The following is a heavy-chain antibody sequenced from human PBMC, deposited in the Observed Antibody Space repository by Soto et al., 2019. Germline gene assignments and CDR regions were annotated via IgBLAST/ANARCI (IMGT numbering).Heavy chain of an antibody. CDR1: GLTFSNYA. CDR3: AKNQERELPRVIDF. J-gene: IGHJ4*02. Sequence: GGSLRLSCATSGLTFSNYAMSWVRQAPGGGLEWVSSMSGSSSTTYYADPVRGRFTISRDRSKNTLYLQMSSRRAEDTALYYCAKNQERELPRVIDFWGQGTLVTVSS. D-gene: IGHD1-7*01. CDR2: MSGSSSTT. V-gene: IGHV3-23*01.